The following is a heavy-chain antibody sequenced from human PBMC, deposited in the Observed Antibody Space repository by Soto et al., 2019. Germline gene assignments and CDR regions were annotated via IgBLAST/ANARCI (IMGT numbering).Heavy chain of an antibody. V-gene: IGHV4-30-4*01. Sequence: SETLSLTCTVSGGSISSGDYYWSWIRQPPGKGLEWIGYIYYSGSTYYNPSLKSRVTISVDTSKNQFSLKLSSVTAADTAVYYSARVTHDSSGYYSYYSGMDVWGQVTTVTVSS. J-gene: IGHJ6*02. CDR3: ARVTHDSSGYYSYYSGMDV. CDR2: IYYSGST. CDR1: GGSISSGDYY. D-gene: IGHD3-22*01.